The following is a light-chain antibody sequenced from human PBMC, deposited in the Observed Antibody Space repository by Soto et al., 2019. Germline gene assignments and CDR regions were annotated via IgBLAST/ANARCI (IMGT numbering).Light chain of an antibody. CDR3: SSYTTSSTPV. CDR1: SSDVGAYNY. V-gene: IGLV2-14*03. Sequence: QSALTQPASVSGSPGQSIAISCTGTSSDVGAYNYVSWYQQHPGKAPKLMVYDVSNRPSGVSVRFSGSKSGNTASLTVSGLQPEDEADYYCSSYTTSSTPVFGGGTQLTVL. CDR2: DVS. J-gene: IGLJ2*01.